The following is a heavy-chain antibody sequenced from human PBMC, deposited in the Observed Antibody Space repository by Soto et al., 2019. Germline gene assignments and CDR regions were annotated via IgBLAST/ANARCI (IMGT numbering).Heavy chain of an antibody. CDR1: GFTFSDYP. CDR3: ARETPSFDS. CDR2: IRTISSAI. Sequence: QLVESGGGLVQPGGSLRLSCAASGFTFSDYPMNWVRQAPGKGLEWVSSIRTISSAIYFADSVRGRFTISRDNARNSLYLQMTSLRDEDTAVYYCARETPSFDSWGQGTLATVSS. V-gene: IGHV3-48*02. D-gene: IGHD2-15*01. J-gene: IGHJ4*02.